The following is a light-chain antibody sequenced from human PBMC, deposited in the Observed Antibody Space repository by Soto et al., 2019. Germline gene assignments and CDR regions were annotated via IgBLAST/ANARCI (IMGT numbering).Light chain of an antibody. J-gene: IGLJ1*01. V-gene: IGLV2-14*01. CDR2: DVS. CDR1: SSDVGGYNY. CDR3: SSYTSSSTGV. Sequence: QSVLTQPASVSGSPGQSITISCTGTSSDVGGYNYVSWYQQHPGKAPKLMIYDVSNRPSGVSNRFSGSKSGNTASLTISGLQAEDEADYYCSSYTSSSTGVFGTGTTLTVL.